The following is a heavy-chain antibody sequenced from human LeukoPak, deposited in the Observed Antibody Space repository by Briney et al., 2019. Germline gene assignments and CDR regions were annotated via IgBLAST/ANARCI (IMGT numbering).Heavy chain of an antibody. D-gene: IGHD3-22*01. J-gene: IGHJ4*02. V-gene: IGHV1-69*04. CDR2: IIPILGIA. CDR3: ARDSNFGYYDSSGYYAFDY. Sequence: SVKVSCKASGGTFSSYAISWVRQAPGQGLEWMGRIIPILGIANYAQKFQGRATITADKSTSTAYMELSSLRSEDTAVYYCARDSNFGYYDSSGYYAFDYWGQGTLVTVSS. CDR1: GGTFSSYA.